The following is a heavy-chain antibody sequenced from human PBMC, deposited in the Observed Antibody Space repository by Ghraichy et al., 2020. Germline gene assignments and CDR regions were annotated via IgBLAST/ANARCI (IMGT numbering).Heavy chain of an antibody. J-gene: IGHJ4*02. Sequence: SQTLSLTCTVSGGSVSNYYWSWIRQPPGKGLEWIGYIYYSGSTNYNPSLKSRVSISVDTSKNQLSLKLTSVSAADTAVYYCARWSIDYGGNSDYWGQGTLVTVSS. CDR1: GGSVSNYY. CDR2: IYYSGST. V-gene: IGHV4-59*02. CDR3: ARWSIDYGGNSDY. D-gene: IGHD4-23*01.